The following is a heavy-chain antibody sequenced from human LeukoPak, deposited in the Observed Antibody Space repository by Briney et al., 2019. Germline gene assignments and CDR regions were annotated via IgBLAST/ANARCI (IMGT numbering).Heavy chain of an antibody. V-gene: IGHV3-7*01. CDR1: GFTFSSYW. Sequence: GGSLRLSCAASGFTFSSYWMSWVRQAPGKGLEWVASIKHDGSEKYYVDSVKGRFTISRDNAKNSLYLQMNSLRAEDTAVYYCARPTHRRGGMNNWFDPWGQGALVTVSS. D-gene: IGHD2-15*01. CDR2: IKHDGSEK. J-gene: IGHJ5*02. CDR3: ARPTHRRGGMNNWFDP.